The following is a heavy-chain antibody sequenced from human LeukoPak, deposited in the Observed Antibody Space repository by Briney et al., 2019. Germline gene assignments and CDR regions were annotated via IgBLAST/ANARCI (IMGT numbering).Heavy chain of an antibody. D-gene: IGHD5-24*01. Sequence: GASVKVSCKASGGTFSSYAISWVRQAPGQGLEWMGIINPSGGSTSYAQKFQGRVTMTRDTSTSTVYMELSSLRSEDTAVYYCARAGDGGYFYYWGQGTLVTVSS. CDR2: INPSGGST. V-gene: IGHV1-46*01. J-gene: IGHJ4*02. CDR3: ARAGDGGYFYY. CDR1: GGTFSSYA.